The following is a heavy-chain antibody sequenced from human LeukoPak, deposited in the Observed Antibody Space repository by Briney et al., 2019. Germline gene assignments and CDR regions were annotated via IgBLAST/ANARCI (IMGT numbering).Heavy chain of an antibody. J-gene: IGHJ6*02. V-gene: IGHV1-18*01. CDR1: GYTFTSYG. CDR2: ISAYNGNT. CDR3: AREGIRYEKNYYYYYGMDV. Sequence: ASVKVSCKASGYTFTSYGISWVRQAPGQGLEWMGWISAYNGNTNYAQKLQGRVTMTTDTSTSTAYMELRSLRSDDTAVYYCAREGIRYEKNYYYYYGMDVWGQGTTVTVPS. D-gene: IGHD4-17*01.